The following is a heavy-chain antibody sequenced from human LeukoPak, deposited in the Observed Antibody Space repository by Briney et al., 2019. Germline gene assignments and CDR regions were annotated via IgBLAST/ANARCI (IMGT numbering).Heavy chain of an antibody. CDR3: ARSLLGTIFVPDGSYYFDY. J-gene: IGHJ4*02. CDR1: GYSVSSGYY. D-gene: IGHD3-3*01. Sequence: SVTLSLTCTVSGYSVSSGYYLSWIRQPPGKLLVWNGYIYYGGSTNYNPSLKSRVTISVDTSKNQFSLKLSSVTAADTAVYYCARSLLGTIFVPDGSYYFDYWGQGTLVTVSS. V-gene: IGHV4-61*01. CDR2: IYYGGST.